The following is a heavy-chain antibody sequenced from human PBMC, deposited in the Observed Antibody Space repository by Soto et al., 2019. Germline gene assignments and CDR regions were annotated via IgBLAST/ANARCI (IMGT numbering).Heavy chain of an antibody. Sequence: SETLSLTCTVSGGSISSFYWSWIRQPPGKGLEWIGYIYYSGSTNYNPSLRSRVPISVDTSKNQFSLKLSSVTAADTAEYYCARGGAGRGGPFDYWGQGTLVTVSS. J-gene: IGHJ4*02. CDR3: ARGGAGRGGPFDY. D-gene: IGHD3-10*01. CDR1: GGSISSFY. V-gene: IGHV4-59*01. CDR2: IYYSGST.